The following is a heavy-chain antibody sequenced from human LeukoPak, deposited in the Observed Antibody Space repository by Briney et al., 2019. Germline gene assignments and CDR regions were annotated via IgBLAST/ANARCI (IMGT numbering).Heavy chain of an antibody. V-gene: IGHV1-46*01. CDR1: GYTFINYY. D-gene: IGHD3-22*01. Sequence: ASVKVSCTASGYTFINYYLHWVRQAPGQGLEWLGIINPSDGSTKYAQKFRGRVNMTRDTSTSTVYMELSSLRSADTAIFYCARDKSHYYDSSGVIRFWGQGTLVTVSS. J-gene: IGHJ4*02. CDR2: INPSDGST. CDR3: ARDKSHYYDSSGVIRF.